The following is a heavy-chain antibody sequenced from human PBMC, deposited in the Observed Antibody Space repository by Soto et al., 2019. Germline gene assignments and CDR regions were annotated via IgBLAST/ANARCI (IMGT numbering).Heavy chain of an antibody. D-gene: IGHD1-7*01. CDR2: ISGSGGST. J-gene: IGHJ3*02. CDR3: AKGNSWSPALVLDI. V-gene: IGHV3-23*01. CDR1: GFTFSSYS. Sequence: GSLRLSCAASGFTFSSYSMNWVRQAPGKGLEWVSAISGSGGSTYYADSVKGRFTISRDSSKNTLYLQMNSLRAEDTAVYYCAKGNSWSPALVLDIWGQGTMVTVSS.